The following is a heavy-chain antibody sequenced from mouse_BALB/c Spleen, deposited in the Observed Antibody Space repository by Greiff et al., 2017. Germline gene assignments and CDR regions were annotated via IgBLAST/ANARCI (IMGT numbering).Heavy chain of an antibody. CDR1: GYTFTDYA. V-gene: IGHV1S137*01. D-gene: IGHD1-3*01. Sequence: QVQLQQSGAELVRPGVSVKISCKGSGYTFTDYAMHWVKQSHAKSLEWIGVISTYYGDASYNQKFKGKATMTVDKSSSTAYMELARLTSEDSAIYYCAREGILYSHYFDYWGQGTTLTVSS. CDR3: AREGILYSHYFDY. CDR2: ISTYYGDA. J-gene: IGHJ2*01.